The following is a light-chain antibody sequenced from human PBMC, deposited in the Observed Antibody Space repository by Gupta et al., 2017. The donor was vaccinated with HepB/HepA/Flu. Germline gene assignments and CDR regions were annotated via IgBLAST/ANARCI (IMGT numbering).Light chain of an antibody. CDR2: WAS. Sequence: DLVMTQSPDSLDGSLGERATINCKSSQNVLYSYNDKTVLAWYQQKPGQPPKLLIYWASTRESGVPDLFSGSGSGTDFTLTISRLQAADVAVYYCQQYSATPFTFGGGTKVEIK. V-gene: IGKV4-1*01. J-gene: IGKJ4*01. CDR1: QNVLYSYNDKTV. CDR3: QQYSATPFT.